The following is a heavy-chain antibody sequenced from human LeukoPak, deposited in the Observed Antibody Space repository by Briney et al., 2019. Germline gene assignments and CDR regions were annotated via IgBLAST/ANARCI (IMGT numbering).Heavy chain of an antibody. CDR2: INHSGST. J-gene: IGHJ5*02. V-gene: IGHV4-34*01. Sequence: SETLSLTCAVYGGSLTGYYWSWIRQPPGKGLEWFGEINHSGSTHDTPPLYSRVTPSVDTSKYPFPLHLRSVTAPHTAVYSSASGRPIVLRFWRPGNWFDPWGQGTLDTVSS. D-gene: IGHD3-3*01. CDR1: GGSLTGYY. CDR3: ASGRPIVLRFWRPGNWFDP.